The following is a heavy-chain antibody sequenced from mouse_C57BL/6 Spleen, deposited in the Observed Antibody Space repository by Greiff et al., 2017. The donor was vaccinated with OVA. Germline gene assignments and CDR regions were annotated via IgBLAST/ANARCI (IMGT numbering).Heavy chain of an antibody. CDR1: GYSFTGYY. J-gene: IGHJ4*01. V-gene: IGHV1-42*01. CDR3: ARWGPGYAMDY. CDR2: INPSTGGT. Sequence: VQLQQSGPELVKPGASAKISCKASGYSFTGYYMNWVKQSPEKSLEWIGEINPSTGGTTYNQKFKAKATLTVDKSSSTAYMQLKSLTSEDSAVYYCARWGPGYAMDYWGQGTSVTVSS.